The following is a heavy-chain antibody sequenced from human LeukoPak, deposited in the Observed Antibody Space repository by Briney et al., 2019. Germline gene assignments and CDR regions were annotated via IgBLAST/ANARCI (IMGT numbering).Heavy chain of an antibody. Sequence: SQTLSLTCAISGDSDSSNSVTWNWIRQSPSRVLEWLGRTYYRSTWYNDYAVSVRGRITVNPDTSKNQFSLHLNSVTPEDTAVYYCARKTTAGPTKAAFDIWGQGTMVAVST. V-gene: IGHV6-1*01. CDR1: GDSDSSNSVT. J-gene: IGHJ3*02. CDR2: TYYRSTWYN. CDR3: ARKTTAGPTKAAFDI. D-gene: IGHD2-21*02.